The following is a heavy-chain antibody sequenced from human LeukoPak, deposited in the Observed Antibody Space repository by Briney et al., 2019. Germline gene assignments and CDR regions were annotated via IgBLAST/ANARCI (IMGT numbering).Heavy chain of an antibody. CDR3: ARHGIAHHYYYYYYMDV. CDR1: GGSFSGYY. V-gene: IGHV4-34*01. CDR2: INHSGST. Sequence: SETLSLTCAVYGGSFSGYYWSWIRQPPGKGLEWIGEINHSGSTNYNPSLKSRVTISVDTSKNQFSLKLSSVTAADTAVYYCARHGIAHHYYYYYYMDVWGKGTTVTVSS. J-gene: IGHJ6*03. D-gene: IGHD6-13*01.